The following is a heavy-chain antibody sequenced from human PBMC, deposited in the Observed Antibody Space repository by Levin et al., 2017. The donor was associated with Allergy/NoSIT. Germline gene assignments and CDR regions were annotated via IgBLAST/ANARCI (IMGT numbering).Heavy chain of an antibody. J-gene: IGHJ5*02. V-gene: IGHV1-8*01. D-gene: IGHD3-10*01. CDR3: ARGEVGGVGYNWFDP. CDR1: GYTFTSYD. Sequence: GGSLRLSCKASGYTFTSYDINWVRQATGQGLEWMGWMNPNSGNRGYAQKFQGSVTMTRNTSISTAYMELSSLRSEDTAVYYCARGEVGGVGYNWFDPWGQGTLVTVSS. CDR2: MNPNSGNR.